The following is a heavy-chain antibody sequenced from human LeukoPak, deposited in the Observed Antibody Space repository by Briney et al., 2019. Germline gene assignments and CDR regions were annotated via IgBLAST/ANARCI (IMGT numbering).Heavy chain of an antibody. V-gene: IGHV1-18*01. CDR3: AATSPSHGYSSGWGDYYFDY. CDR2: NSAYNGNT. Sequence: ASVKVCCKASGHTFTSYGISWVRQAPGQGLEWMGWNSAYNGNTNYAQKFQERVTITRDMSTSTAYMELSSLRSEDTAVYYCAATSPSHGYSSGWGDYYFDYWGQGTLVTVSS. D-gene: IGHD6-19*01. CDR1: GHTFTSYG. J-gene: IGHJ4*02.